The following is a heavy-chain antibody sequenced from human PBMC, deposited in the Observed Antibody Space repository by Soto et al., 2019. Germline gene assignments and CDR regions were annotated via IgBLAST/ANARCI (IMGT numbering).Heavy chain of an antibody. J-gene: IGHJ1*01. V-gene: IGHV3-21*01. Sequence: EVQLVESGGGLVKPGGSLRLSCAASGFTFSSYSMNWVRQAPGKGLEWVSSISSSSSYIYYADSVKGRFTISRDNAKNSLYLQMNSLRAEDTAVYYCARARGVVTACLFQHWGQGTLVTVSS. CDR1: GFTFSSYS. CDR3: ARARGVVTACLFQH. CDR2: ISSSSSYI. D-gene: IGHD2-21*02.